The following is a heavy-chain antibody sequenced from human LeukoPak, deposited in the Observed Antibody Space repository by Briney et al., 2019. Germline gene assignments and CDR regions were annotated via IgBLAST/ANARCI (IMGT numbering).Heavy chain of an antibody. CDR1: GFTFDDYG. D-gene: IGHD3-16*01. J-gene: IGHJ4*02. CDR2: INWNGGST. V-gene: IGHV3-20*04. CDR3: ARVGYVYYFDY. Sequence: GGSLRLSCAASGFTFDDYGMSWVRQAPGKGLERVSGINWNGGSTGDADSVKGRFTISSDNAKNSLYLEMNGLRAEDTALYYCARVGYVYYFDYWGQGTLVSVSS.